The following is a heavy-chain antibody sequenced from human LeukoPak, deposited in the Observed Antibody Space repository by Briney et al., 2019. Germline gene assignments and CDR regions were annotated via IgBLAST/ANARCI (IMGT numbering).Heavy chain of an antibody. CDR3: ARADGSSWSIALDY. CDR1: GYTLTELS. CDR2: INPSGGST. V-gene: IGHV1-46*01. Sequence: GASVKVSCKVSGYTLTELSMHWVRQAPGQGLEWMGIINPSGGSTSYAQKFQGRVTMTRDMSTSTVYMELSSLRSEDTAVYYCARADGSSWSIALDYWGQGTLVTVSS. J-gene: IGHJ4*02. D-gene: IGHD6-13*01.